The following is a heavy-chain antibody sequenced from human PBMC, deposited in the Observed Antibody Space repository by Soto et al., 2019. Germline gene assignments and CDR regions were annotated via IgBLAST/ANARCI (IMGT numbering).Heavy chain of an antibody. Sequence: SETLSLTCTVSGGSINSAGHSWGWVRQSPGKGLEWIGRIYTSGSTNYNPSLKSRVTMSVDTSKNQFSLKLSSVTAADTAVYYCARHYYGSGSYLEPFDYWGQGTLVTVSS. CDR3: ARHYYGSGSYLEPFDY. CDR2: IYTSGST. D-gene: IGHD3-10*01. CDR1: GGSINSAGHS. V-gene: IGHV4-61*02. J-gene: IGHJ4*02.